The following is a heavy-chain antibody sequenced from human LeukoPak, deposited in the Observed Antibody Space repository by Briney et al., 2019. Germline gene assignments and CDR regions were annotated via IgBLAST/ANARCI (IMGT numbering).Heavy chain of an antibody. J-gene: IGHJ5*02. D-gene: IGHD3-22*01. CDR1: GYSISSGYY. Sequence: SETLSLTCTVSGYSISSGYYWGWIRQPPGKGLEWIGSIYHSGSTYYNPSLKSRVTISVDTSKNQFSLKLSSVTAADTAVYYCARRAVFYDSSGYDSYNWFDPWGQGTLVTVSS. V-gene: IGHV4-38-2*02. CDR3: ARRAVFYDSSGYDSYNWFDP. CDR2: IYHSGST.